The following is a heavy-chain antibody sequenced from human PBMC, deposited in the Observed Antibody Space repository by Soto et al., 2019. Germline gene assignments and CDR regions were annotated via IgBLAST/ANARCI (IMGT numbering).Heavy chain of an antibody. Sequence: SETLSLTSAVYGGSFSGYYWSWIRQPPGKGLEWIGEINHSGSTNYNPSLKSRVTISVDTSKNQFSLKLSSVTAADTAVYYCARGGSIAVAGTGYYYYMDVWGKGTTVTVSS. D-gene: IGHD6-19*01. CDR1: GGSFSGYY. J-gene: IGHJ6*03. CDR2: INHSGST. V-gene: IGHV4-34*01. CDR3: ARGGSIAVAGTGYYYYMDV.